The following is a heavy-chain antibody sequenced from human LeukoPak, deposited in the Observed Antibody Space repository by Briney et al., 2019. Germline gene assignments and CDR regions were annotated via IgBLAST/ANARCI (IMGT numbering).Heavy chain of an antibody. CDR1: GFTFDNYA. CDR3: AVGLTT. J-gene: IGHJ3*01. D-gene: IGHD1-26*01. V-gene: IGHV3-30-3*01. Sequence: GTSLRLSCAASGFTFDNYAMHWVRQAPGKGLEWVALISNDGTNKYYADSVKGRFTMSRDNSKSTVYLQVNSLRAEDTAVYYCAVGLTTWGQGTMVTVSS. CDR2: ISNDGTNK.